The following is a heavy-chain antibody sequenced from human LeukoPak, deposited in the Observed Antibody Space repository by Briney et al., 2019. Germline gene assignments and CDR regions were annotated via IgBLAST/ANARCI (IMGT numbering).Heavy chain of an antibody. D-gene: IGHD6-19*01. Sequence: SCKASGGTFSSYAMSWVRQAPGKGLEWVSAISGSGGSTYYADSVKGRFTISRDNSKNTLYLQMNSLRAEDTAVYYCAKDRGIAVAGRSWFDPWGQGTLVTVSS. CDR3: AKDRGIAVAGRSWFDP. J-gene: IGHJ5*02. V-gene: IGHV3-23*01. CDR2: ISGSGGST. CDR1: GGTFSSYA.